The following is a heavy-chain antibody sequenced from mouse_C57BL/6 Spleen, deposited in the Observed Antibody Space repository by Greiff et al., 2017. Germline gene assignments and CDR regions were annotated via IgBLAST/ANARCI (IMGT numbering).Heavy chain of an antibody. J-gene: IGHJ2*01. CDR2: IYPGSGST. V-gene: IGHV1-55*01. CDR3: ARWGPYFGSSYDY. D-gene: IGHD1-1*01. Sequence: QVQLQQPGAELVKPGASVKMSCKASGYTFTSYWITWVKQRPGQGLEWIGDIYPGSGSTNYNEKFKSKATLTVDTSSSTAYMQLSSLTSEDSAVFYCARWGPYFGSSYDYWGQGTTLTVSS. CDR1: GYTFTSYW.